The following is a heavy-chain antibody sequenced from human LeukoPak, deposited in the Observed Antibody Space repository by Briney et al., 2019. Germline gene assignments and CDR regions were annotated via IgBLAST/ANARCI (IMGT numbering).Heavy chain of an antibody. V-gene: IGHV4-4*07. Sequence: SETLSLTCTVSGASMNTYYWIWIRQPAGKGLEWIGRIYSSGTTNYNPSLKSRVTMSIDTSKNQFSLMVSSVTAADTAVYYCARVASGSYDYWGQGTLVTVSS. J-gene: IGHJ4*01. CDR3: ARVASGSYDY. CDR2: IYSSGTT. D-gene: IGHD1-26*01. CDR1: GASMNTYY.